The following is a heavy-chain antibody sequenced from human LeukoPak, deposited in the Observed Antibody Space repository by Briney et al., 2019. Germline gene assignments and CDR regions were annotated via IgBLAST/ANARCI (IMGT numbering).Heavy chain of an antibody. CDR2: TYYRSKWYN. D-gene: IGHD2-21*01. J-gene: IGHJ5*02. CDR3: ARDAEAYYGGDCYGGWFDP. Sequence: SQTLSLTCAISGDSVSSNSAAWNWIRQSPSRGLEWLGRTYYRSKWYNDYAVSVKSRITINPDTSKNQFSLQLNSVTPEDTAVYYCARDAEAYYGGDCYGGWFDPWGQGTLVTVSS. CDR1: GDSVSSNSAA. V-gene: IGHV6-1*01.